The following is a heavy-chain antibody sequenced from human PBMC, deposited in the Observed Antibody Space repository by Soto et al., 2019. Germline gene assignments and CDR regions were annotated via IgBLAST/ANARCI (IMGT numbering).Heavy chain of an antibody. D-gene: IGHD1-26*01. V-gene: IGHV3-15*01. CDR2: IKSKTDGGTA. CDR1: RFSFTNAW. CDR3: STDIGIYGLDI. J-gene: IGHJ6*02. Sequence: EVQLVESVGSFVQPGGSLRLSCVASRFSFTNAWMSWVRQAPGKGPEWVGRIKSKTDGGTAEYAAPVKGRFTISRDDSQNTLYLHMDSLKTEDTALYHCSTDIGIYGLDIWGQGTTVTVSS.